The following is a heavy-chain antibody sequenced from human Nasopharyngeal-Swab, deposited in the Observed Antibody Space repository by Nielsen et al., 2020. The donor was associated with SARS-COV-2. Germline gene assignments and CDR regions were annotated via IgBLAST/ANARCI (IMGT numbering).Heavy chain of an antibody. Sequence: GEFLKISCAASGFTFNYYAMTWVRQTPGKGLEWVSAISGSDGSTHYADSVKGRFTISRGNSKDTVYLQMNNLRADDTAIYYCAKAPGAAAGTVFDSWGQGTLVTVSS. CDR1: GFTFNYYA. CDR3: AKAPGAAAGTVFDS. J-gene: IGHJ4*02. V-gene: IGHV3-23*01. D-gene: IGHD6-13*01. CDR2: ISGSDGST.